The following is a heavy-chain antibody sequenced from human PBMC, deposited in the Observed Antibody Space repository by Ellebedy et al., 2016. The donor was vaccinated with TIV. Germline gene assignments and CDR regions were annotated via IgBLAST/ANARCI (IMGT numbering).Heavy chain of an antibody. J-gene: IGHJ4*02. V-gene: IGHV1-24*01. Sequence: AASVKVSCKVSGITLTELSMHWVRQAPGKGLEWMGGFDPENGERIYAQKLKGRVTMTEDTSTDTAYMELSSLRSEDTAGYYCASDYFGSSDYHYYWGQGTLVIVSS. D-gene: IGHD3-22*01. CDR2: FDPENGER. CDR3: ASDYFGSSDYHYY. CDR1: GITLTELS.